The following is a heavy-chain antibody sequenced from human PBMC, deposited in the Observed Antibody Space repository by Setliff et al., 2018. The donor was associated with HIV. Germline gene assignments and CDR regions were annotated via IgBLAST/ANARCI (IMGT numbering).Heavy chain of an antibody. J-gene: IGHJ3*02. CDR1: GGSISSGTYY. CDR3: ARVAVSRLPWFGELSPGAFDI. CDR2: AFYSDNT. Sequence: KASETLSLTCIVSGGSISSGTYYWGWIRQPPGKGLEYIGSAFYSDNTNYNPSLKSRVTISVDTSKNQFSLKLSSVTAADTAVYYCARVAVSRLPWFGELSPGAFDIWGQGTMVTVSS. V-gene: IGHV4-39*07. D-gene: IGHD3-10*01.